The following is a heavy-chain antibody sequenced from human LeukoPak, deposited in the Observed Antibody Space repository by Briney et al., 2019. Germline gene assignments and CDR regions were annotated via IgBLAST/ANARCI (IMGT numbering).Heavy chain of an antibody. Sequence: GGSLRLSCAASGFTFSSSDMSWVRQAPGKGLEWVSAISTSGGSTYYVDSVKGRFTISRDNSKNTLYLQMNSLRAEDTAVYYCAKSEVYYDKEDYWGQGTLVTVSS. D-gene: IGHD3-22*01. CDR2: ISTSGGST. V-gene: IGHV3-23*01. J-gene: IGHJ4*02. CDR1: GFTFSSSD. CDR3: AKSEVYYDKEDY.